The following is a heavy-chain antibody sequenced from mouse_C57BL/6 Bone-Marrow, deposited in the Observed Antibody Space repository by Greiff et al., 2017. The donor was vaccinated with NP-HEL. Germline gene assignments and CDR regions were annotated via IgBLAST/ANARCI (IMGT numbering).Heavy chain of an antibody. CDR3: AKRSDYYGSIFAY. CDR1: GFSLTSYG. J-gene: IGHJ3*01. Sequence: QVHVKQSGPGLVQPSQSLSITCTVSGFSLTSYGVHWVRQSPGKGLEWLGVIWRGGSTDYNAAFMSRLSITKDNSKSQVFFKMNSLQADDTAIYYCAKRSDYYGSIFAYWGQGTLVTVSA. D-gene: IGHD1-1*01. V-gene: IGHV2-5*01. CDR2: IWRGGST.